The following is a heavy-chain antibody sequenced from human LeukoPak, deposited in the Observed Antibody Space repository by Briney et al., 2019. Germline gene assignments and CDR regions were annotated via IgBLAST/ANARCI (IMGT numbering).Heavy chain of an antibody. CDR3: ARDEGNCRTTSCPNWYFDL. V-gene: IGHV1-46*01. CDR2: INPSGGST. Sequence: ATVKVSCKAPGYTFTSYYMHWVRQAPGQGLEWMGIINPSGGSTRYAQMFQGRITLARDMSTSTFHMELSSLTPEDTAVYFCARDEGNCRTTSCPNWYFDLWGRGTLVTVS. J-gene: IGHJ2*01. CDR1: GYTFTSYY. D-gene: IGHD2-2*01.